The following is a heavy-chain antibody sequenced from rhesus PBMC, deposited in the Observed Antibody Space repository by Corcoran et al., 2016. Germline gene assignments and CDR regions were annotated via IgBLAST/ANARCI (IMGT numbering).Heavy chain of an antibody. V-gene: IGHV4-173*01. Sequence: QLQLQESGPGLVKASDTLSLSCAVSGASIRDHYWSCLSQSPGKGLEWIARISGTTGTPAYNPSLKSRVTISTDTSKNRFSLLVTSVTAADTAVYFCARGDSGNYLGDFEFWGQGVLVTVSS. CDR1: GASIRDHY. CDR2: ISGTTGTP. CDR3: ARGDSGNYLGDFEF. D-gene: IGHD1-44*01. J-gene: IGHJ4*01.